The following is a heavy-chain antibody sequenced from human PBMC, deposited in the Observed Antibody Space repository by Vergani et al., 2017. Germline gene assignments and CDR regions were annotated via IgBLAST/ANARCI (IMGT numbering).Heavy chain of an antibody. CDR2: ISWNSGSI. Sequence: EVQLVESGGGLVQPGRSLRLSCAASGFTFGNYAMHWVRQAPGKGLEWVSGISWNSGSIGYADSVKGRFTISRDNAKNSLYLQMNTLRPEDTAFYYCAKGAATGTLGWFDPWGQGTLVTVSS. D-gene: IGHD6-13*01. CDR1: GFTFGNYA. J-gene: IGHJ5*02. CDR3: AKGAATGTLGWFDP. V-gene: IGHV3-9*01.